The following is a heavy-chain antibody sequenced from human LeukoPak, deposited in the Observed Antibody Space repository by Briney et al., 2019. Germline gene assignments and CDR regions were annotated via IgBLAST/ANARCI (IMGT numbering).Heavy chain of an antibody. CDR1: GYSFTSYW. J-gene: IGHJ4*02. CDR3: ASPGGSSWSSFDY. CDR2: IYPSDSDT. Sequence: GESLKISCKGSGYSFTSYWIGWVRQMPGKGLERMGIIYPSDSDTRYSPSFQGQVTISADKSIRTAYLQWSSLKASDTAMYYCASPGGSSWSSFDYWGQGTVVTVSS. V-gene: IGHV5-51*01. D-gene: IGHD6-13*01.